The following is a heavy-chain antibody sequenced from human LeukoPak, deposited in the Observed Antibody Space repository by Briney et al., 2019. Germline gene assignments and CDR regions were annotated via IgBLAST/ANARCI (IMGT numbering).Heavy chain of an antibody. D-gene: IGHD6-13*01. Sequence: ASVKVPCKASGYTFTSYGISWVRQAPGQGLEWMGWISAYNGNTNYAQKLQGRVTMTTDTSTSTAYMELRSLRSDDTAVYYCARDLRIAAAVILAYWGQGTLVTVSS. CDR1: GYTFTSYG. CDR3: ARDLRIAAAVILAY. CDR2: ISAYNGNT. J-gene: IGHJ4*02. V-gene: IGHV1-18*01.